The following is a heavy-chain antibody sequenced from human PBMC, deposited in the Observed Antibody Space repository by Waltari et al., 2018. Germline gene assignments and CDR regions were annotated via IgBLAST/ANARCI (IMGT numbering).Heavy chain of an antibody. CDR2: IRYDGSNK. CDR1: GFTFSSYG. Sequence: QVQLVESGGGVVQPGGSLRLSCAASGFTFSSYGMHWVRQAPGKGLGWVACIRYDGSNKYYADSVKGRFTISRDKSKNTLYLQMNSLRAEDTAVYYCAKRSCSGGSCYSKAVQHWGQGTLVTVSS. D-gene: IGHD2-15*01. V-gene: IGHV3-30*02. J-gene: IGHJ1*01. CDR3: AKRSCSGGSCYSKAVQH.